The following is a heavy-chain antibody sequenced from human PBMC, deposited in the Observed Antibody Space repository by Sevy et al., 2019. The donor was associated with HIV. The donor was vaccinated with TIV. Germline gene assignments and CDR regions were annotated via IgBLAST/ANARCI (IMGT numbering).Heavy chain of an antibody. V-gene: IGHV3-11*01. Sequence: GGSLRLSCAASGFTFSDYYMSWIRQAPGKGLEWISYISGSDGTIFYADSVKGRFTISRDNSKNSLYLQMSSLRAEDTAVYYCARDHLKDGDLGDYYYFAMDVWGQGTTVTVSS. CDR2: ISGSDGTI. D-gene: IGHD4-17*01. CDR3: ARDHLKDGDLGDYYYFAMDV. CDR1: GFTFSDYY. J-gene: IGHJ6*02.